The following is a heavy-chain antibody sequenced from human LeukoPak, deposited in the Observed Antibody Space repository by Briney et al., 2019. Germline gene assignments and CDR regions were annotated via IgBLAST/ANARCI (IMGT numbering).Heavy chain of an antibody. D-gene: IGHD3-16*01. CDR3: ARDLGGGLWPNAFDI. CDR2: IKQDGSEK. CDR1: GFTFSNYW. J-gene: IGHJ3*02. Sequence: GGSLRLSCAASGFTFSNYWMTWVRQAPGIGLEWVAYIKQDGSEKYYVDSVRGRFTISRDNAKSSLYLQINSLRAEDTAVYYCARDLGGGLWPNAFDIWGQGTMVTVSS. V-gene: IGHV3-7*05.